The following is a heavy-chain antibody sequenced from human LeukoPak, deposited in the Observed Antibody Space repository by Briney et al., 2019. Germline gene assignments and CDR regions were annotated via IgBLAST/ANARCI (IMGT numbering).Heavy chain of an antibody. Sequence: GRSLRLSCAASGFTFDDYAMHWVRQAPGKGLEWVSGISWNSGSIGYADSVKGRFTISRDNAKNSLNLQMNSLRAEDTALYYCAKGSGYSSSWYTGTHFDYWGQGTLVTVSS. CDR3: AKGSGYSSSWYTGTHFDY. CDR1: GFTFDDYA. V-gene: IGHV3-9*01. J-gene: IGHJ4*02. CDR2: ISWNSGSI. D-gene: IGHD6-13*01.